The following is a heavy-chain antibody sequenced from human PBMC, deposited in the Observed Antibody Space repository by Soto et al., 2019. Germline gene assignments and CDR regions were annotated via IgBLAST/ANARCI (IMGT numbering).Heavy chain of an antibody. V-gene: IGHV4-4*07. Sequence: PSETLSLTCTVSGGSISSYYWSWIRQPAGKGLVWIGRIYTSGSTNYNPSLKSRVTMSVDTSKNQFSLKLSSVTAADTAVYYCARARYDSSGYYYFDYWGQGTLVTVSS. CDR3: ARARYDSSGYYYFDY. CDR1: GGSISSYY. CDR2: IYTSGST. J-gene: IGHJ4*02. D-gene: IGHD3-22*01.